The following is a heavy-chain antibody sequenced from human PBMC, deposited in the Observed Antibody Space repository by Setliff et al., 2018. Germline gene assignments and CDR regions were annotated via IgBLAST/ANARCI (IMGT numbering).Heavy chain of an antibody. CDR1: GGSFSTYY. CDR3: ARGESIGSGTVSIDS. Sequence: SETLSLTCAVYGGSFSTYYWIWIRQPPGKGLEWIGEINHSGSTNYNPSLKSRVTISVDTSKNQFSLKLSSVTAAGTAVYYCARGESIGSGTVSIDSWGQGTLVTVSS. CDR2: INHSGST. D-gene: IGHD3-10*01. J-gene: IGHJ4*02. V-gene: IGHV4-34*01.